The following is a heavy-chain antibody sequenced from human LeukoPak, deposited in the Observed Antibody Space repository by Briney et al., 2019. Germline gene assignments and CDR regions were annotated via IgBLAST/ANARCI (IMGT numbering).Heavy chain of an antibody. V-gene: IGHV4-61*08. CDR2: IYYSGST. J-gene: IGHJ6*02. D-gene: IGHD3-10*01. CDR1: GGSISSSGYY. CDR3: ARDVRRGYYYYGMDV. Sequence: PSETLSLTCTVSGGSISSSGYYWGWIRQPPGKGLEWIGYIYYSGSTNYNPSLKSRVTISVDTSKNQFSLKLSSVTAADTAVYYCARDVRRGYYYYGMDVWGQGTTVTVSS.